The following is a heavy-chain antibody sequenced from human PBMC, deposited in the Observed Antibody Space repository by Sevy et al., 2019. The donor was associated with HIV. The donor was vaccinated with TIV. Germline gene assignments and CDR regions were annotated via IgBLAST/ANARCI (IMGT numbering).Heavy chain of an antibody. D-gene: IGHD6-13*01. CDR3: ARDRHQLVHSLLSGMDV. Sequence: SETLSLTCTVSGGSISSGGYYWSWIRQHPGKGLEWIGCIYYSGSTYYNPSLKSRISIFVDTSKKQFSLNLTSAIAADTDVYYCARDRHQLVHSLLSGMDVWGKGITVTVSS. CDR1: GGSISSGGYY. J-gene: IGHJ6*04. V-gene: IGHV4-31*03. CDR2: IYYSGST.